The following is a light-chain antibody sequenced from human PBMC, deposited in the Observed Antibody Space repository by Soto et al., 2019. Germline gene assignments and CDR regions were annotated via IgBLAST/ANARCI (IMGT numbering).Light chain of an antibody. CDR1: SNDVGHSSF. CDR3: NAQPANGKHV. Sequence: QSALTQPPSASGSPGQSVTISCTGNSNDVGHSSFISWYQQHPGKGPKLIIYEVSKRPSGVPDRFSGSKSGNTASLSVSGLQDEDEADDYCNAQPANGKHVFGTGTKLTVL. V-gene: IGLV2-8*01. J-gene: IGLJ1*01. CDR2: EVS.